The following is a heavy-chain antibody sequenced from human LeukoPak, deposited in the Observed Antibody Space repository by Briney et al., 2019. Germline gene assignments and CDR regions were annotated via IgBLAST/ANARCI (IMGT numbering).Heavy chain of an antibody. CDR2: IKHDASET. J-gene: IGHJ4*02. V-gene: IGHV3-7*01. Sequence: GGSLRLSCAASGFTFSTSWMSWVRQASGKGLEWVANIKHDASETNYVDSVKGRFTISRDNAKNSLYLQMNSLRAEDTAVYYCARPRVPDSWGQGTLVTVSS. CDR3: ARPRVPDS. CDR1: GFTFSTSW.